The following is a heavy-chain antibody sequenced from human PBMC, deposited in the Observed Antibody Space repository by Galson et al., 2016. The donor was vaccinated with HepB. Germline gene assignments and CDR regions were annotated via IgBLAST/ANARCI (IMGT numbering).Heavy chain of an antibody. Sequence: SLRLSCAASGFTFSNYGMHWVRQAPGKGLEWVAVIWSGTGNKYYRDSAKGRFNVPRDNSKNTLSLRMKSMRAEETAVEYCASGTDTSGHYSTFDPWGPGTLVTVSS. CDR3: ASGTDTSGHYSTFDP. CDR2: IWSGTGNK. V-gene: IGHV3-33*01. J-gene: IGHJ5*02. CDR1: GFTFSNYG. D-gene: IGHD3-22*01.